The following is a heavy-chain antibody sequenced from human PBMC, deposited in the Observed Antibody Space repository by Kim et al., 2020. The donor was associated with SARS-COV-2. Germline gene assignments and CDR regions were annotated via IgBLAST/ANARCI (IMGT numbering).Heavy chain of an antibody. CDR3: ARGNTETIDY. CDR2: INPSSGVP. CDR1: GYTFTTRY. J-gene: IGHJ4*02. Sequence: ASVKVSCKTSGYTFTTRYLHWVRQAPGQGLEWMGRINPSSGVPKSAQKFEGRVTMTRDTSISTAYMELSRLRSDDTVVYYCARGNTETIDYWGQGTLVTVSS. V-gene: IGHV1-2*05.